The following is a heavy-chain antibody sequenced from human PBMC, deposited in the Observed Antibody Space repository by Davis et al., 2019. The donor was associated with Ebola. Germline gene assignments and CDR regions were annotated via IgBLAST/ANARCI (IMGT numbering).Heavy chain of an antibody. V-gene: IGHV1-18*01. CDR1: GYTFTSYG. Sequence: ASVKVSCKASGYTFTSYGISWVRQAPGQGLEWMGWISAYSGNTNYAQKLQGRVTMTTDTSTSTAYMELRSLRSDDTAVYYCARDREVRFLEWQAYYYYGMDVWGQGTTVTVSS. CDR2: ISAYSGNT. CDR3: ARDREVRFLEWQAYYYYGMDV. D-gene: IGHD3-3*01. J-gene: IGHJ6*02.